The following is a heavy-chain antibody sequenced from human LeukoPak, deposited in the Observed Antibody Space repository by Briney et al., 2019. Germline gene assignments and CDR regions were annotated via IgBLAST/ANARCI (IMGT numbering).Heavy chain of an antibody. CDR3: ARDIYYDSSGYDY. Sequence: GGSLRLSCAASGFTFSSYSMNWVRQAPGKGLGWVSSISSSSSYIYYADSVKGRFTISRDNAKNSLYLQMNSLRAEDTAVYYCARDIYYDSSGYDYWGQGTLVTVSS. D-gene: IGHD3-22*01. CDR1: GFTFSSYS. J-gene: IGHJ4*02. V-gene: IGHV3-21*01. CDR2: ISSSSSYI.